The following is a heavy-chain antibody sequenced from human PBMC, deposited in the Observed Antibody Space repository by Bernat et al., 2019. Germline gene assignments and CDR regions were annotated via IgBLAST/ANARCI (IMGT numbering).Heavy chain of an antibody. CDR1: GFTFSSYS. CDR3: AREGNQLLYTNALDI. D-gene: IGHD2-21*01. Sequence: EVQLVESGGGLLQPGGSLRLSCAASGFTFSSYSMNWVRQAPGQVLEWVSSISSSSSHKYHADSVKGRFTISRDNAKNSLYLQMNSLGVEDTAVYYCAREGNQLLYTNALDIWGQGTMVTVSS. CDR2: ISSSSSHK. J-gene: IGHJ3*02. V-gene: IGHV3-21*01.